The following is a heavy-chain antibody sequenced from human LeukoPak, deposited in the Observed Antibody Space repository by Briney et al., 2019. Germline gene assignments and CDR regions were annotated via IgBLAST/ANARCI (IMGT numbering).Heavy chain of an antibody. Sequence: SVKVSCKASGGTFSSYAISWVRQAPGQGLEWMGGIIPIFGTANYAQKFQGRVTITADESTSTAYMELSSLRSEDTAVYYCTSMVRGVVGYWGQGTLVTVSS. V-gene: IGHV1-69*01. CDR3: TSMVRGVVGY. J-gene: IGHJ4*02. D-gene: IGHD3-10*01. CDR1: GGTFSSYA. CDR2: IIPIFGTA.